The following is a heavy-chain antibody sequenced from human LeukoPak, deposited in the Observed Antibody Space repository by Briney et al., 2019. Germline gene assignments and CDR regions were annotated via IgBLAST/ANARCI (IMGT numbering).Heavy chain of an antibody. CDR1: GGSFSGYY. CDR3: ARGKVVGVRGVITRSNYYYSMDV. Sequence: SETLSLTCAVYGGSFSGYYWSWIRQPPGKGLEWIGEIDHSGSTNYNPSLKSRVTISVDTSKNQFSLKLSSVTAADTAVYYCARGKVVGVRGVITRSNYYYSMDVWAKGPRSPSP. CDR2: IDHSGST. J-gene: IGHJ6*02. D-gene: IGHD3-10*01. V-gene: IGHV4-34*01.